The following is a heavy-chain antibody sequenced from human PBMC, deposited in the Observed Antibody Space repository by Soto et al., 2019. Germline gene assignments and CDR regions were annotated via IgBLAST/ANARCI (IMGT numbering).Heavy chain of an antibody. Sequence: PGESLKISCKGSGYSFTSYWISWVRQMPGKGLEWMGRIDPSDSYTNYSPSFQGHVTISADKSISTAYLQWSSLKASDTAMYYCARPLAVAGTWDYYYYGMDVWGQGTTVTVSS. V-gene: IGHV5-10-1*01. J-gene: IGHJ6*02. D-gene: IGHD6-19*01. CDR2: IDPSDSYT. CDR3: ARPLAVAGTWDYYYYGMDV. CDR1: GYSFTSYW.